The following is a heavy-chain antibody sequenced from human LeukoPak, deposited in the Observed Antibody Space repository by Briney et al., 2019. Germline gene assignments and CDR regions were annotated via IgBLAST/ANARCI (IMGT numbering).Heavy chain of an antibody. D-gene: IGHD1-1*01. CDR3: ARVAGTRYNWFDP. CDR2: IIPIFGTA. Sequence: ASVKVSCKVSGYTLTELSMHWVRQAPGKGLEWMGGIIPIFGTANYAQKFQGRVTITTDESTSTAYMELSSLRSEDTAVYYCARVAGTRYNWFDPWGQGTLVTVSS. V-gene: IGHV1-69*05. J-gene: IGHJ5*02. CDR1: GYTLTELS.